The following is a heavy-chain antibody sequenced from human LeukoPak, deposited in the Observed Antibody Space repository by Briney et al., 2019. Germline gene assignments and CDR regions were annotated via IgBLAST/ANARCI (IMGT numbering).Heavy chain of an antibody. CDR2: ISGRATNT. CDR1: GYPFSNYG. D-gene: IGHD2-15*01. V-gene: IGHV3-48*04. CDR3: AREGGGYRLFEF. J-gene: IGHJ4*02. Sequence: GGSLILSCAASGYPFSNYGMDWVRQPPGRGLEWISYISGRATNTEYADSVKARFTISRDNAENTLYLQMDNLRAEDTAVYYCAREGGGYRLFEFWGQGLLVTVSS.